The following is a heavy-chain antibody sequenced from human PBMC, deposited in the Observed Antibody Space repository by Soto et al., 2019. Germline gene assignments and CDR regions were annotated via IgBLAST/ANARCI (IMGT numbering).Heavy chain of an antibody. Sequence: SVKVSCKASGYTFTGYYMHWVRQAPGQGLEWMGWINPNSGGTNYAQKFQGWVTMTRDTSISTAYMELSRLRSDDTAVYYCARERITMVRGVIRYYYGMDVWGQGTTVTVSS. V-gene: IGHV1-2*04. J-gene: IGHJ6*02. CDR1: GYTFTGYY. D-gene: IGHD3-10*01. CDR3: ARERITMVRGVIRYYYGMDV. CDR2: INPNSGGT.